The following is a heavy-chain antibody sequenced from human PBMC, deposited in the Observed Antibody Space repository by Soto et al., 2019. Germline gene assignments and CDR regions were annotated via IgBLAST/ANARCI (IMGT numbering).Heavy chain of an antibody. CDR1: GGSFSGYY. Sequence: SETLSLTCAVYGGSFSGYYWNWIRQPPGKGLEWIGEINHSGSTNYNPSLKSRLTISVDTSKNQFSLNLRSVTAADTAVYYCARGPLVSRDGMDVWGQGTTVTVSS. D-gene: IGHD2-2*01. V-gene: IGHV4-34*01. CDR2: INHSGST. CDR3: ARGPLVSRDGMDV. J-gene: IGHJ6*02.